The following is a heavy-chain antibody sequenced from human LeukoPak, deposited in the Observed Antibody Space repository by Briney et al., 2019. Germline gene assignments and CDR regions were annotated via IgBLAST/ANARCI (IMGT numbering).Heavy chain of an antibody. D-gene: IGHD1-1*01. CDR1: GDRVSSNSAA. CDR2: TYYRCKWYY. J-gene: IGHJ6*02. CDR3: ARQSSTDYYYYGLDV. V-gene: IGHV6-1*01. Sequence: SQTLSLTCAISGDRVSSNSAAWNWIRQSPSRGLEWLGRTYYRCKWYYDYALSVKRRIVINPDTSKNQLSLQLNSVTPEDTAVYYCARQSSTDYYYYGLDVWGQGTTVAVSS.